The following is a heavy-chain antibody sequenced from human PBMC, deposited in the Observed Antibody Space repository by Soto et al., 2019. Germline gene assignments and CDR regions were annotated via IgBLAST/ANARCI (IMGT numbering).Heavy chain of an antibody. D-gene: IGHD2-2*01. CDR3: ATGSCSSTSCYETYYYGMDV. CDR2: IYYSGST. Sequence: QVQLQESGPGLVKPSETLSLTCTVSGGSISSYYWSWIRQPPGKGLEWIGYIYYSGSTNYNPSLKSRVTISVDTSKNQFSLKLSSVTAADTAVYYRATGSCSSTSCYETYYYGMDVWGQGTTVTVSS. CDR1: GGSISSYY. V-gene: IGHV4-59*01. J-gene: IGHJ6*02.